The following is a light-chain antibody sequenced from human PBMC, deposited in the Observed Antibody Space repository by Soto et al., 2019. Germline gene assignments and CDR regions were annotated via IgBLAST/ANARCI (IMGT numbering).Light chain of an antibody. V-gene: IGKV1-5*03. CDR2: KAS. CDR1: QTISSW. CDR3: QQYNSYSRT. Sequence: DIQMTQSPSTLSGSVGDRGTVGFRASQTISSWLAWYQQKPGKAPKLLIYKASTLKSGVPSRFSGSGSGTEFTLTISSLQPDDFATYYCQQYNSYSRTFGQGTKVDIK. J-gene: IGKJ1*01.